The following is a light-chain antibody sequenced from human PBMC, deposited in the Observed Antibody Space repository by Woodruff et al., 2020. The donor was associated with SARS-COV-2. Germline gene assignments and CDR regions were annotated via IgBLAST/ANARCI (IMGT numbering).Light chain of an antibody. CDR2: WAS. V-gene: IGKV4-1*01. CDR1: QSVLYSSNNKNY. J-gene: IGKJ1*01. CDR3: QQYYSTPET. Sequence: TINSKSRQSVLYSSNNKNYLAWYQQKPGQPPKLLIYWASTRESGVPDRFSGSGSGTDFTLTISSLQAEDVAVYYCQQYYSTPETFG.